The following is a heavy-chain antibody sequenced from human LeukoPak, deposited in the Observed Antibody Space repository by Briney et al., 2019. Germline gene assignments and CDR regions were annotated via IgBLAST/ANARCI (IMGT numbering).Heavy chain of an antibody. Sequence: PGGSLRLSCAASGFTFSSRWMGWFRQAPGQGLEWVANINQGGSETYYVDSVKGRFTISRDNAKNSLYLQMNSLRAEDTAVYYCARHGAYAFDYWGQGTLVTVSS. V-gene: IGHV3-7*01. J-gene: IGHJ4*02. D-gene: IGHD4-17*01. CDR2: INQGGSET. CDR1: GFTFSSRW. CDR3: ARHGAYAFDY.